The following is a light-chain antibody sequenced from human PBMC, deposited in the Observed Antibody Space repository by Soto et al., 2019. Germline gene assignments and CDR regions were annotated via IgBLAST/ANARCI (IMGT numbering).Light chain of an antibody. V-gene: IGKV1-39*01. CDR3: QQSYSTPPDT. J-gene: IGKJ2*01. CDR1: QTISSY. Sequence: DIQMTQSPSSLSASVGDRVTITCRASQTISSYLSWYQQKPGKAPKLLIYAASSLQSGVPSRFSGSGSGTDFTITISSLQPEDFATYYCQQSYSTPPDTFGQGTKLEIK. CDR2: AAS.